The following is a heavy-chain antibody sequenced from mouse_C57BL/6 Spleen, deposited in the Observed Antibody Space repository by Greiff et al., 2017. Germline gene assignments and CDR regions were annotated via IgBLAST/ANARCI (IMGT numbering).Heavy chain of an antibody. CDR3: ARGGVATGDAMDY. V-gene: IGHV1-69*01. D-gene: IGHD1-1*02. CDR2: IDPSDSYT. J-gene: IGHJ4*01. CDR1: GYTFTSYW. Sequence: VQLQQPGAELVMPGASVKLSCKASGYTFTSYWMHWVKQRPGQGLEWIGEIDPSDSYTNYNQKFKGKSTLTVDKSSSTAYMQLSSLTSEDSAVYYCARGGVATGDAMDYWGQGTSVTVSS.